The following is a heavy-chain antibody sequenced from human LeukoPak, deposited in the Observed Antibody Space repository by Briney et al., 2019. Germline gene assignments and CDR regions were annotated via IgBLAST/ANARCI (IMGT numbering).Heavy chain of an antibody. CDR1: GGSFSGYY. D-gene: IGHD2-15*01. J-gene: IGHJ6*03. CDR2: INHSGST. Sequence: PSETLSLTCAVYGGSFSGYYWSWIRQPPGKGLEWIGEINHSGSTNYNPSLKSRVTISVDTSKNQFSLKLSSVTAADTAVYYCARVVRSGYYYYYMDVWGKGTTVTVSS. V-gene: IGHV4-34*01. CDR3: ARVVRSGYYYYYMDV.